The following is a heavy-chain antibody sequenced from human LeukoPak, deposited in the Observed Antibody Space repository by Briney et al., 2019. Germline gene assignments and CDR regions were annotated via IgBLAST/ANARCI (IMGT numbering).Heavy chain of an antibody. Sequence: ASVKLSCKASGYTFTGYYMHWVRQAPGQGLEWMGWINPNSGGTNYAQKFQGRVTMTRDTSISTAYMELSRLRSDDTAVYYCARARRFYCSSTSCYGVDPWGQGTLVTVSS. J-gene: IGHJ5*02. D-gene: IGHD2-2*01. V-gene: IGHV1-2*02. CDR2: INPNSGGT. CDR3: ARARRFYCSSTSCYGVDP. CDR1: GYTFTGYY.